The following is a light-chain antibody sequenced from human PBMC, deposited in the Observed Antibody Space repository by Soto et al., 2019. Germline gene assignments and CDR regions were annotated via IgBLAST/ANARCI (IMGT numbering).Light chain of an antibody. J-gene: IGKJ5*01. V-gene: IGKV3-15*01. CDR1: QSVSIK. Sequence: EVVLTQSPATLSVPPGERATLSCRASQSVSIKLAWYQQKPGQAPRLLIYDTXTXATGIPARFSGSGSGTEFTLTISSLQSEDFAVDYWQQDNKWPPFTFGQGTRLEVK. CDR3: QQDNKWPPFT. CDR2: DTX.